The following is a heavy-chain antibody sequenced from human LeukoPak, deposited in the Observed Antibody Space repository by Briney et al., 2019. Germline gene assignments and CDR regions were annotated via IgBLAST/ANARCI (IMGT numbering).Heavy chain of an antibody. CDR3: ARDEDPTYYED. CDR1: GFTVNSNA. CDR2: RQYDGSNK. Sequence: GGSLRLSCAVSGFTVNSNAMHWVRQAPGKGLEWVAFRQYDGSNKYYADSVKGRFTISRDNSRNTLHLQMNSLRAEDTAVYYCARDEDPTYYEDWGQGTLVTVSS. J-gene: IGHJ4*02. V-gene: IGHV3-30*02.